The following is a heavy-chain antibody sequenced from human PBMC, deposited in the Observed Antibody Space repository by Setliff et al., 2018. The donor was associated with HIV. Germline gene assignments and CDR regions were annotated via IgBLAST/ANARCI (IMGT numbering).Heavy chain of an antibody. Sequence: GGSLRLSCAASGFTFEDYGMSWVRQVPGKGLEWVSGINGNGGSTGYADSVKGRLTISRDNAKKSLYLQMNSLRVEDTALYYCARVKYDSSGYLSYMDVWGKGATVTVSS. CDR2: INGNGGST. V-gene: IGHV3-20*04. D-gene: IGHD3-22*01. J-gene: IGHJ6*03. CDR1: GFTFEDYG. CDR3: ARVKYDSSGYLSYMDV.